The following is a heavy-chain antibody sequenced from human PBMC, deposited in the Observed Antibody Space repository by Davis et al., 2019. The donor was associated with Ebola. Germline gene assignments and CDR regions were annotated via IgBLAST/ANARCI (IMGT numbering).Heavy chain of an antibody. CDR3: ATRSRSSYYYDSSGYHNWFDP. CDR2: IIPIFGTA. CDR1: GGTFSSYA. Sequence: SVTVSCTASGGTFSSYAISWVRQAPGQGLEWMGGIIPIFGTANYAQKFQGRVTITADKSTSTAYMELSSLRSEDTAVYYCATRSRSSYYYDSSGYHNWFDPWGQGTLVTVSS. V-gene: IGHV1-69*06. D-gene: IGHD3-22*01. J-gene: IGHJ5*02.